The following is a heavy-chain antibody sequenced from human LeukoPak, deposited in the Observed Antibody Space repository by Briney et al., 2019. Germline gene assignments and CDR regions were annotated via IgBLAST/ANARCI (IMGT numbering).Heavy chain of an antibody. V-gene: IGHV4-59*01. J-gene: IGHJ6*02. D-gene: IGHD3-10*01. CDR3: ARTSRHYYGSGSNLTPWPAGMDV. CDR2: IYYSGSTT. Sequence: KPSETLSLTCSVSGGSMSGFFWTWIRQPPGKGLEWIGSIYYSGSTTKYNPSLKSRVTISVDTPKSQFSLKLNSATAADTAVYYCARTSRHYYGSGSNLTPWPAGMDVWGQGTTVTVSS. CDR1: GGSMSGFF.